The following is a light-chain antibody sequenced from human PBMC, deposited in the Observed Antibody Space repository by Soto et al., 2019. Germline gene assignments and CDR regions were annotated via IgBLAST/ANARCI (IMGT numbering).Light chain of an antibody. V-gene: IGKV3-15*01. CDR2: GAS. CDR1: QTINNN. CDR3: QQYDKWPWT. J-gene: IGKJ1*01. Sequence: DIVMTQSPATLSMSPGERATLSCRASQTINNNLAWNQQKHGQAPRLLIYGASTRATCIPDRFSGSGSGTELTLCVSSMRSEDFEVYYCQQYDKWPWTFGQGTKVEIK.